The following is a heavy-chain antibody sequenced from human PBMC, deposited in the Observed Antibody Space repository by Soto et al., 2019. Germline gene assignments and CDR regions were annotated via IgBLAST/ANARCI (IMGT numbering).Heavy chain of an antibody. CDR1: GGSISSEYFH. V-gene: IGHV4-30-4*02. J-gene: IGHJ6*02. CDR2: IHYTGSI. Sequence: SDTLSLTCAVPGGSISSEYFHWTWIRQSPGKGLEWIGYIHYTGSIMYNPSFKSRLTMAVDTTKNQFSLQLTSVTAADTAVYFCAREDDGGDRDYYGLDVWGQGTTVTVSS. D-gene: IGHD2-21*02. CDR3: AREDDGGDRDYYGLDV.